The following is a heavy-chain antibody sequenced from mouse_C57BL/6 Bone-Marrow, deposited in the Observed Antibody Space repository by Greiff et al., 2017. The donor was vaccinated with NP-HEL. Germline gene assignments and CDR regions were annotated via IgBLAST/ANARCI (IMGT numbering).Heavy chain of an antibody. J-gene: IGHJ2*01. Sequence: QVQLQQPGAELVKPGASVKMSCKASGYTFTSYWITWVKQRPGQGLEWIGDIYPGSGSTNYNEKFKSKATLTVDTSSSTAYMQLSSLTSEDSAVYYCARGDDYVLYFDYWCQGTTLTVSS. V-gene: IGHV1-55*01. CDR3: ARGDDYVLYFDY. CDR2: IYPGSGST. CDR1: GYTFTSYW. D-gene: IGHD2-4*01.